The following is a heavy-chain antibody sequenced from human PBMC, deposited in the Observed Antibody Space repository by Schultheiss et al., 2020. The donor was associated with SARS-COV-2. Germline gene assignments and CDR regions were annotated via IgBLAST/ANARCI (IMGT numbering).Heavy chain of an antibody. J-gene: IGHJ6*02. Sequence: GGSLRLSCAASGFAFSTYGKHWVRQAPGKGLEWVAVISYDGSNKYYADSVKGRFTISRDNSKNTLYLQMNSLRAEDTAVYYCARDKGGYDSGTYYYYYYGMDVWGQGTTVTVSS. V-gene: IGHV3-30*12. D-gene: IGHD5-12*01. CDR2: ISYDGSNK. CDR1: GFAFSTYG. CDR3: ARDKGGYDSGTYYYYYYGMDV.